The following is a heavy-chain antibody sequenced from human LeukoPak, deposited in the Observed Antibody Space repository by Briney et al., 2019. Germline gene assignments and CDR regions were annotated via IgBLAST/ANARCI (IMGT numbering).Heavy chain of an antibody. J-gene: IGHJ6*03. CDR1: GYRFTSYW. CDR2: IYPGDSDT. Sequence: GASLKISCKGSGYRFTSYWIGWVRQMPGKGLEWMGIIYPGDSDTRYSPSFQGQVTISAGKSISTAYLQWSSLKASDTAMYYCARQGATIASYYYYMDVWGKGTTVTVSS. D-gene: IGHD5-24*01. V-gene: IGHV5-51*01. CDR3: ARQGATIASYYYYMDV.